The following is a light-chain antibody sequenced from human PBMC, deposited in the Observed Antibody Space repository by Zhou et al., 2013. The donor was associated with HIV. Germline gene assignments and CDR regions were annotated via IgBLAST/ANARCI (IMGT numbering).Light chain of an antibody. CDR2: DAS. J-gene: IGKJ4*01. V-gene: IGKV1-33*01. CDR1: QDISNY. Sequence: DIQMTQSPSSLSASVGDRVTITCQASQDISNYLNWYQQKPGKAPKLLIYDASNLETGVPSRFSGSGSGTDFTFTISSLQPEDIATYYCQQYDNLPSLTFGGGTEGGDQT. CDR3: QQYDNLPSLT.